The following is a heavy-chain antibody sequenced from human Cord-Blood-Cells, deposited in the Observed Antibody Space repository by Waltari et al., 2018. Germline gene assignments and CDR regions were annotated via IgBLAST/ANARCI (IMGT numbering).Heavy chain of an antibody. CDR3: AGGHRTVVTLMSAFDI. CDR1: GGSISSYY. J-gene: IGHJ3*02. D-gene: IGHD2-21*02. Sequence: QVQLQESGPGLVKTSETLSLTCTVSGGSISSYYWSWIRQPPGKGLEWIGYIYYSGSTNYNPSLKSRVTISVDTSKNQFSLKLSSVTAADTAVYYCAGGHRTVVTLMSAFDIWGQGTMVTVSS. V-gene: IGHV4-59*08. CDR2: IYYSGST.